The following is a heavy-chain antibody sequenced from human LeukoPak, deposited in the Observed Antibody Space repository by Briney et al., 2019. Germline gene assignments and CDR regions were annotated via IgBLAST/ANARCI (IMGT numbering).Heavy chain of an antibody. CDR3: ATSESQTRFDY. Sequence: GESLKISCKGSGYSFTTYWIGWVRQMPGKGLEWIGIIFPGDSDTTYSPSLQGQVTISADTSINTAYLQWSSLRASDTAMYYCATSESQTRFDYWGQGTPVTVSS. CDR2: IFPGDSDT. J-gene: IGHJ4*02. CDR1: GYSFTTYW. V-gene: IGHV5-51*01. D-gene: IGHD1/OR15-1a*01.